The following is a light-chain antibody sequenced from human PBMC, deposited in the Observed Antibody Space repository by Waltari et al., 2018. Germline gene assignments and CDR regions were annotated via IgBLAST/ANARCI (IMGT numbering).Light chain of an antibody. J-gene: IGLJ2*01. Sequence: QSALTQPASVSGSPGQSITISCTGTSSDVGGYNYVSWYQQHQGKAPKLIIFDVSNRPSGVARRFSGSKSGNTASRTISGLQAQDEADDYCSSYISSDTLELFGGGTSLTV. V-gene: IGLV2-14*03. CDR1: SSDVGGYNY. CDR2: DVS. CDR3: SSYISSDTLEL.